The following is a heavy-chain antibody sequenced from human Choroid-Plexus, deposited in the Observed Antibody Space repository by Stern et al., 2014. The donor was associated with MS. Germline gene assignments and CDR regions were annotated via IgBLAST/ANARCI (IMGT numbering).Heavy chain of an antibody. J-gene: IGHJ5*02. CDR3: AKDLHYLTYFFDH. V-gene: IGHV3-30*18. Sequence: VQLVESGGGVVQPGRPLRLSCVASGVTFGSCAMHWVRQAPGKGLEWVAGVSYDGSNKYYADSVKDRVTISRDNSQNTLYIQMISRRPEDTAVYYCAKDLHYLTYFFDHWGQGSLVTVSS. CDR1: GVTFGSCA. CDR2: VSYDGSNK. D-gene: IGHD2/OR15-2a*01.